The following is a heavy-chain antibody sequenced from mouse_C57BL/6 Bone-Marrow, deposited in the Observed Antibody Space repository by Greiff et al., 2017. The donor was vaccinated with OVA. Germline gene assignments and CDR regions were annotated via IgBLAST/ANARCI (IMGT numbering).Heavy chain of an antibody. J-gene: IGHJ4*01. CDR2: IYPGSGST. V-gene: IGHV1-55*01. CDR3: ARTTMSTTRRVRYAMDY. D-gene: IGHD2-4*01. CDR1: GYTFTSYW. Sequence: VQLQQPGAELVKPGASVKMSCKASGYTFTSYWITWVKQRPGQGLEWIGDIYPGSGSTNYNETFKSKATLTVDTSSSTAYMQLSSLTSEDSAVYYCARTTMSTTRRVRYAMDYWGQGTSVTVSS.